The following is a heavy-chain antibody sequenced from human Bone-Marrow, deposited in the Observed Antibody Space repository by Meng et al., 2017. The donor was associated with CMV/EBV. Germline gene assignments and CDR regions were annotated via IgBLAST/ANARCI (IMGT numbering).Heavy chain of an antibody. CDR1: GYSFTSYW. V-gene: IGHV5-51*01. Sequence: GGSLRLSCKGSGYSFTSYWIGWVRQMPGKGLEWMGIIYPGDSDTRYSPSFQGQVTISADKSISTAYLQWSSLTASDTALYYCARRRFAPDNWGQGTLVTVSS. CDR2: IYPGDSDT. CDR3: ARRRFAPDN. J-gene: IGHJ4*02.